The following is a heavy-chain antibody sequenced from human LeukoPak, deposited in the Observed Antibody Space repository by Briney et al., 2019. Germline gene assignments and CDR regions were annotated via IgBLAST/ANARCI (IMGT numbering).Heavy chain of an antibody. CDR3: ARDHSRDYNWFDP. V-gene: IGHV4-61*01. D-gene: IGHD3/OR15-3a*01. CDR2: IYYSGST. CDR1: GGSVSSGSYY. Sequence: SETLSLTCTVSGGSVSSGSYYWNWIRQPPGKGLEWIGYIYYSGSTNYNLSLKSRVTISVDTSKNQFSLKLSSVTAADTAVYYCARDHSRDYNWFDPWGQGTLVTVSS. J-gene: IGHJ5*02.